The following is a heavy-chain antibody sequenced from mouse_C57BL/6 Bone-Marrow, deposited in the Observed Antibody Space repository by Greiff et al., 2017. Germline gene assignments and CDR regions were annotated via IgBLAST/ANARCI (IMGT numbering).Heavy chain of an antibody. D-gene: IGHD6-1*01. CDR2: ISGGGGNT. Sequence: EVQGVESGGGLVKPGGSLKLSCAASGFTFSSYTMSWVRQTPEKRLEWVATISGGGGNTYYPDSVKGRFTISRDNAKNTLYLQMSSLRSEDTALYYGARQAAGDFDYWGQGTTLPVSS. J-gene: IGHJ2*01. CDR1: GFTFSSYT. CDR3: ARQAAGDFDY. V-gene: IGHV5-9*01.